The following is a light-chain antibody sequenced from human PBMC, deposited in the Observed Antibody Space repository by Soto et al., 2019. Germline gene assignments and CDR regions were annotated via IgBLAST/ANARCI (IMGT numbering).Light chain of an antibody. CDR1: RSNVGNRY. J-gene: IGLJ2*01. CDR2: ENN. V-gene: IGLV1-51*02. CDR3: GTWDSSLSIVV. Sequence: QSVLSQPPSVSAAPGQRVTISCIGTRSNVGNRYVYWYQQFPGTAPKLLISENNKRPPGTPDRFSAFKSGTSATLGITGLQTGDEADYYCGTWDSSLSIVVFGGGTKLTVL.